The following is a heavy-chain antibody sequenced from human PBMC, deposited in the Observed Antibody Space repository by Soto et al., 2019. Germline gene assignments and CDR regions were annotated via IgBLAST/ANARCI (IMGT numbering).Heavy chain of an antibody. CDR1: GGTFSSYA. J-gene: IGHJ6*02. CDR2: IIPIFGTA. Sequence: VKVSCKASGGTFSSYAISWVRQAPGQGLEWMGGIIPIFGTANYAQKFQGRVTITADKSTSTAYMELSSLRSEDTAVYYCARDEGYCSSTSCRYYYGMDVWGQGTTVTVSS. V-gene: IGHV1-69*06. CDR3: ARDEGYCSSTSCRYYYGMDV. D-gene: IGHD2-2*01.